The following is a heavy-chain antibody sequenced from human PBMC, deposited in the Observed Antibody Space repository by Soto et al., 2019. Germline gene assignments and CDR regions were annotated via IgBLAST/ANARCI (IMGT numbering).Heavy chain of an antibody. V-gene: IGHV3-30-3*01. CDR1: GSGFSALA. CDR2: VFNDESSI. J-gene: IGHJ4*02. CDR3: ATGAAYYYDTSRY. D-gene: IGHD3-22*01. Sequence: LRLSCTASGSGFSALAMHWIRQPPGKGLEWVAVVFNDESSISYADSVKGRFTISRDNSRNTLYLQMTSLRLEDTALYYCATGAAYYYDTSRYWGQGTLVTVSS.